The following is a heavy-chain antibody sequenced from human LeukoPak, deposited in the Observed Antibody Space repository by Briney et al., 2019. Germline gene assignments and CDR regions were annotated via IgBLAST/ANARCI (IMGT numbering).Heavy chain of an antibody. V-gene: IGHV4-34*01. D-gene: IGHD2-2*01. CDR3: ARSHLGYCSGTSCSLGAFDI. CDR2: INHSGST. Sequence: SETLSLTCAVYGESFSDYYWSWIRQPPGKGLEWIAEINHSGSTNYNPSLKSRVTITVDTSKNRLSLNLSSVTAADTAVYYCARSHLGYCSGTSCSLGAFDIWGQGTMVTVSS. CDR1: GESFSDYY. J-gene: IGHJ3*02.